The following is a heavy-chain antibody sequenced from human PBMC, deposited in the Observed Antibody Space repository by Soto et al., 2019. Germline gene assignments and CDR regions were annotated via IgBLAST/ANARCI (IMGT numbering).Heavy chain of an antibody. J-gene: IGHJ6*02. CDR1: GDSTNTTYW. CDR3: ARAVYCTTASCWDDFNYYNMDV. Sequence: SEDLSLTCFVSGDSTNTTYWWRCVRQAPEKGLEWIGEIYHTGGRSYMPSLRGRITLSVDTSKNQFSLKLTSVTAADTAVYYCARAVYCTTASCWDDFNYYNMDVSRQGAAVTVSS. V-gene: IGHV4-4*02. CDR2: IYHTGGR. D-gene: IGHD2-2*01.